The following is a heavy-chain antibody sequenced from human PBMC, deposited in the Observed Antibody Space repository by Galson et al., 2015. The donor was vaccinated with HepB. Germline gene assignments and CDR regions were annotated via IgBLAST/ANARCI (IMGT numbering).Heavy chain of an antibody. J-gene: IGHJ5*02. CDR1: GGSISSYY. CDR3: ARRKGYCSSTSCYSVWFDP. D-gene: IGHD2-2*02. Sequence: ETLSLTCTVSGGSISSYYWSWIRQPPGKGLEWIGYIYYSGSTNYNPSLKSRVTISVDTSKNQFSLKLSSVTAADTAVYYCARRKGYCSSTSCYSVWFDPWGQGTLVTVSS. CDR2: IYYSGST. V-gene: IGHV4-59*08.